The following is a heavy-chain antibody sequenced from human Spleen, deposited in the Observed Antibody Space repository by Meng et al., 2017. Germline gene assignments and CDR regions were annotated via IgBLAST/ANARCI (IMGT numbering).Heavy chain of an antibody. CDR3: ATRGNPYLNC. J-gene: IGHJ4*02. V-gene: IGHV1-2*06. CDR1: GYTFAAYW. CDR2: IDPKSDNT. Sequence: QVQLMQSGPEVKKPGASVKVSCKASGYTFAAYWIQWVRQAPGQGLEWMGRIDPKSDNTHYAQKFQGRVTMTTDTSTSTAYMELTSLRSDDTAVYYCATRGNPYLNCWGQGTLVTVSS.